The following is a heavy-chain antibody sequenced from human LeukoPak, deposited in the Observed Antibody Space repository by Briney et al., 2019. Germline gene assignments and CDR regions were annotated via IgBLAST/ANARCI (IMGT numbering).Heavy chain of an antibody. CDR1: GGSISSSSYS. V-gene: IGHV4-39*07. D-gene: IGHD1-14*01. CDR2: IYYSGST. Sequence: SETLSLTCTVSGGSISSSSYSWGWIRQPPGKGLEWIGHIYYSGSTNYNPSLKSRVTISVDTSENQFSLKLSSVTAADTAVYYCARDSSRMHDAFDIWGQGTMVTVSS. J-gene: IGHJ3*02. CDR3: ARDSSRMHDAFDI.